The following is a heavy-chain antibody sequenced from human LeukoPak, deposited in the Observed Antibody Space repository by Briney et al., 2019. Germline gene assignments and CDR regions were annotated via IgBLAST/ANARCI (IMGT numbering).Heavy chain of an antibody. CDR2: IYYSGST. D-gene: IGHD3-22*01. V-gene: IGHV4-39*07. J-gene: IGHJ4*02. Sequence: SETLSLTCTVSGGSISSSSYYWGWIRQPPGKGLEWIGSIYYSGSTYYNPSLKSRVTISVDTSKNQFSLKLSSVTAADTAVYYCARGDWVITPRRVSYFDYWGQGTLVTVSS. CDR3: ARGDWVITPRRVSYFDY. CDR1: GGSISSSSYY.